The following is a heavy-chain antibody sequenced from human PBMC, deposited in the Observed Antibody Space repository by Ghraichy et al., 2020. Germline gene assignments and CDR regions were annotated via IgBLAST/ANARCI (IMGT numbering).Heavy chain of an antibody. CDR2: FDPEDGET. Sequence: ASVKVSCKVSGYTLTELSIHWVRQAPGKGLEWMGGFDPEDGETIYAQKFQGRVTMTEDTSTDTAYMELSSLRSEDTAVYYCAIWVPGYCSSTSCRGWFDPWGQGTLVTVSS. J-gene: IGHJ5*02. CDR3: AIWVPGYCSSTSCRGWFDP. V-gene: IGHV1-24*01. D-gene: IGHD2-2*01. CDR1: GYTLTELS.